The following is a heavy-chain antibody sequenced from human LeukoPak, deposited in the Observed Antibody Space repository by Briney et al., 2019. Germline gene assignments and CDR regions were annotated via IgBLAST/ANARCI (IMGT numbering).Heavy chain of an antibody. CDR2: VIDSGRTT. D-gene: IGHD2-2*01. V-gene: IGHV3-23*01. Sequence: PGGSLRLSCAASGFTFSNYGMGWVRQAPGKGLEWVSGVIDSGRTTFYVDSVKGRFTISRDNSKNTLYLEMNSLRAKDTAIYYCAKDHCSVTNCLAGFGYWGRGTLVTVSS. CDR1: GFTFSNYG. J-gene: IGHJ4*02. CDR3: AKDHCSVTNCLAGFGY.